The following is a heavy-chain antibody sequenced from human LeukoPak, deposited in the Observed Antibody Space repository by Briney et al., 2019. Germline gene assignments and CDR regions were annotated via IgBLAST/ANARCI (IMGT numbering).Heavy chain of an antibody. CDR3: ARGPTYQHSSGHDFDY. CDR2: IRYDGSNK. D-gene: IGHD3-22*01. CDR1: GFTFSSYG. V-gene: IGHV3-30*02. J-gene: IGHJ4*02. Sequence: GGSLRLSCAASGFTFSSYGMHWVRQAPGKGLEWVAFIRYDGSNKYYADSVKGRFTISRDNSKNTLYLQVNSLRPEDTAVYYCARGPTYQHSSGHDFDYWAREPWSPSPQ.